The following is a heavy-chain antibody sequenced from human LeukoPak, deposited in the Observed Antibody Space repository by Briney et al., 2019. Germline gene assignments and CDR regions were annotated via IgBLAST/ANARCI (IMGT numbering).Heavy chain of an antibody. D-gene: IGHD5-18*01. CDR2: ISSSSSTI. J-gene: IGHJ4*02. CDR3: ARDKVDTAMDTRRVDY. Sequence: GGSLRLSCAASGFTFSSYSMNWVRQAPGKGLEWVSYISSSSSTIYYADSVKGRFTISRDNAKNSLYLQMNSLRAEDTAVYYCARDKVDTAMDTRRVDYWGQGTLVTVSS. CDR1: GFTFSSYS. V-gene: IGHV3-48*04.